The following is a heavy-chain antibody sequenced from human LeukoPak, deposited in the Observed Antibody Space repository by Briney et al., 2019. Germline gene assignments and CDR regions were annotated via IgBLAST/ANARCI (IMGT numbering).Heavy chain of an antibody. Sequence: PSETLSLTCTVSGGSISSGGYYWSWIRQPPGKGLEWIGYIYHSGSTYYNPSLKSRVSISVDRSKNQFSLKLSSVTAADTAVYYCARELKETGELDYWGQGTLVTVSS. V-gene: IGHV4-30-2*01. D-gene: IGHD7-27*01. J-gene: IGHJ4*02. CDR1: GGSISSGGYY. CDR2: IYHSGST. CDR3: ARELKETGELDY.